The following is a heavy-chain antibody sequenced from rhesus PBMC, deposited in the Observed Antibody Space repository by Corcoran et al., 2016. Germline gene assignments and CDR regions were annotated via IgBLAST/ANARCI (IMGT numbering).Heavy chain of an antibody. CDR3: AKDTLSGYNLGYFDY. CDR1: GFTFDDYA. D-gene: IGHD3-28*01. CDR2: ISWSGGST. Sequence: EVQLVESGGGVVQPGGSLRLSGAASGFTFDDYAMHWVRQAPGKGLEWVSGISWSGGSTYFADSVKGRFTISRDNAKSSLYLQMGSLRAEDTALYYCAKDTLSGYNLGYFDYWGQGVLVTVSS. V-gene: IGHV3-201*01. J-gene: IGHJ4*01.